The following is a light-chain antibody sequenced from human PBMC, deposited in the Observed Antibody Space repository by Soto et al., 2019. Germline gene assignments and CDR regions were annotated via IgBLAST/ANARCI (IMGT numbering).Light chain of an antibody. V-gene: IGKV3-20*01. CDR2: GAS. J-gene: IGKJ5*01. CDR3: QQYGSSPIT. Sequence: EIVLTQSPGTLSLSPGERATLSCRASQSVSSSYLAWYQQKSGQAPRLLIYGASSRATGIPDRFSGSGSGTDFTLTISRLEPEDFAAYYCQQYGSSPITFGQGTRLAIK. CDR1: QSVSSSY.